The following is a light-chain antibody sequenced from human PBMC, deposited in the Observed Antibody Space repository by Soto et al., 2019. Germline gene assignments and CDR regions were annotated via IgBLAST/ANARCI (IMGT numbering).Light chain of an antibody. J-gene: IGLJ2*01. V-gene: IGLV2-14*03. Sequence: QSALTQPASVSGSPGQSITISCTGTSSDIGGYNYVSWYQQHPGKAPKLMIYDVNNRPSGVSNRFSGSKSVNTASLTISGLQAEDEADYYCSSYTSSSTLVFGGGTQLTVL. CDR1: SSDIGGYNY. CDR3: SSYTSSSTLV. CDR2: DVN.